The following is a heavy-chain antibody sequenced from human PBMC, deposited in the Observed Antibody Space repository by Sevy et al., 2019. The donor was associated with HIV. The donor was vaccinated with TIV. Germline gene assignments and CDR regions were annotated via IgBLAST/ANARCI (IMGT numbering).Heavy chain of an antibody. D-gene: IGHD5-18*01. J-gene: IGHJ4*02. Sequence: GGSLRLSCAASGFTFSVHGMHWVRQAPGKGLEWVAVIWYDGSNKYYVDSVKGRFTISRDNSKNTLYLQMNSLRAEDTAGYYCASDYREWSGYSYGFVYWGQGTLVTVSS. V-gene: IGHV3-33*01. CDR2: IWYDGSNK. CDR3: ASDYREWSGYSYGFVY. CDR1: GFTFSVHG.